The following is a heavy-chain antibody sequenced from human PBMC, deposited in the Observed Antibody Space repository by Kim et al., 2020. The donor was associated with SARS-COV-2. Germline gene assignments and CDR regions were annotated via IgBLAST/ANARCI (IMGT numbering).Heavy chain of an antibody. CDR3: ARVYYDILTTTYYGMDV. Sequence: SGPTLVKPTQTLTLTCTFSGFSLSTSGMCVSWIRQPPGKALEWLARIDWDDDKYYSTSLKTRLTISKDTSKNQVVLTMTNMDPVDTATYYCARVYYDILTTTYYGMDVWGQGTTVTVSS. V-gene: IGHV2-70*11. J-gene: IGHJ6*02. CDR2: IDWDDDK. CDR1: GFSLSTSGMC. D-gene: IGHD3-9*01.